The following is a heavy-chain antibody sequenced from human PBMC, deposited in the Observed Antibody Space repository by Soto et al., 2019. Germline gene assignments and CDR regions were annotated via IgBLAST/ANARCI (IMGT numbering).Heavy chain of an antibody. V-gene: IGHV1-3*01. CDR2: INAGNGGT. CDR3: ARTGHSGSYDV. D-gene: IGHD3-22*01. J-gene: IGHJ6*02. CDR1: GYTFANYG. Sequence: ASVKVSCKASGYTFANYGIHWVRQAPGQRLEWMGWINAGNGGTKYSENFQGRVTITRDTSASTVYLGLSSLSSEDTASYYCARTGHSGSYDVWG.